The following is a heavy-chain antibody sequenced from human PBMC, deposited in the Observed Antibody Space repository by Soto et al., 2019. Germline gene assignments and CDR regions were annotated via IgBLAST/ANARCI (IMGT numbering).Heavy chain of an antibody. CDR3: PRDGPWETYYFDY. D-gene: IGHD1-26*01. CDR1: GYSISSGYY. J-gene: IGHJ4*02. CDR2: IYHSGST. Sequence: SETLSLTCAVSGYSISSGYYWGWIRQPPGKGLEWIGSIYHSGSTYYNPSLKSRVTISVDTSKNQFSLKLSSVTAADTAVYYFPRDGPWETYYFDYCGQGTLVTVSS. V-gene: IGHV4-38-2*02.